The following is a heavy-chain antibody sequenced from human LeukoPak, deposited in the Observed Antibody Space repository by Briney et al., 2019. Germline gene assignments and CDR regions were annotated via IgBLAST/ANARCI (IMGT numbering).Heavy chain of an antibody. J-gene: IGHJ4*02. CDR1: GGSISNYY. CDR3: ARLLIRGPDY. V-gene: IGHV4-34*01. Sequence: SETLSLTCTVSGGSISNYYWSWIRQPPGKGLEWIGEINHSGSTNYNPSLKSRVTISVDTSKNQFSLKLSSVTAADTAVYYCARLLIRGPDYWGQGTLVTVSS. D-gene: IGHD2/OR15-2a*01. CDR2: INHSGST.